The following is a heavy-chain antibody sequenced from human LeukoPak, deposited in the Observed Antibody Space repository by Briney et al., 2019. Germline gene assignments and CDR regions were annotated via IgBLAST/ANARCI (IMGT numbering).Heavy chain of an antibody. CDR1: GYTFTGYY. V-gene: IGHV1-2*06. CDR3: ARDLRKYSGSYFYYYGMDV. CDR2: INPNSGGT. D-gene: IGHD1-26*01. J-gene: IGHJ6*02. Sequence: KPGASVKVSCKASGYTFTGYYMHWVRQAPGRGLEWMGRINPNSGGTNYAQKFQGRVTMTRDTSISTAYMELSRLRSDDTAVYYCARDLRKYSGSYFYYYGMDVWGQGTTVTVSS.